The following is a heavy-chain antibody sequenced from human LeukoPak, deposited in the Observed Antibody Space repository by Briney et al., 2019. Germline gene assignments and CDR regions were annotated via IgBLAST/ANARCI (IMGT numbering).Heavy chain of an antibody. Sequence: VASVKVSCKASGYTFTGYSMHWVRRAPGQGLEWMGWINPNSSGTDYAQKFQGKVTMTRDTSLSTAYMELSGMRSDDTAVYYCARDKHDLVRDYIGGGDGFDIWGQGTMVTVSS. J-gene: IGHJ3*02. D-gene: IGHD3/OR15-3a*01. CDR3: ARDKHDLVRDYIGGGDGFDI. CDR2: INPNSSGT. V-gene: IGHV1-2*02. CDR1: GYTFTGYS.